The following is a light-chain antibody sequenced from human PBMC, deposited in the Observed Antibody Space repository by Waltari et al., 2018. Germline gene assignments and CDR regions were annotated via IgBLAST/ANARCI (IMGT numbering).Light chain of an antibody. V-gene: IGLV4-69*01. CDR1: SGHSHYA. J-gene: IGLJ3*02. CDR2: VNSDGSH. CDR3: QTGGFGIWV. Sequence: QLLLTQSPSASASLRASVKLTCTVSSGHSHYAIAWHQQHPHKGPRYLMKVNSDGSHSKGDGIPDRFSGSSSGAERYLTISSLQSEDEADYYCQTGGFGIWVFGGGTKLTVL.